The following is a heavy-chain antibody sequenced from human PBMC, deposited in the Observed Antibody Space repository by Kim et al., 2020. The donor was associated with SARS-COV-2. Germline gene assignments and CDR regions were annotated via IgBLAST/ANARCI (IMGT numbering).Heavy chain of an antibody. J-gene: IGHJ3*02. CDR2: ISGSGGST. V-gene: IGHV3-23*01. CDR1: GFTFSSYA. Sequence: GGSLRLSCAASGFTFSSYAMSWVRQAPGKGLEWVSAISGSGGSTYYADSVKGRFTISRDNSKNTLYLQMNSLRAEDTAVYYCAKDIIVGATTGGDAFDIWGQGTMVTVSS. D-gene: IGHD1-26*01. CDR3: AKDIIVGATTGGDAFDI.